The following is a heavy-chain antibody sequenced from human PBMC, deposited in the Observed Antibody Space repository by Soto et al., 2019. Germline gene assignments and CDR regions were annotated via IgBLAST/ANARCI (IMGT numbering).Heavy chain of an antibody. V-gene: IGHV3-48*03. CDR1: VFTFSNYD. CDR2: ISHSGASI. D-gene: IGHD5-12*01. Sequence: VGSLRLSCASSVFTFSNYDMNCVRHSPGKWLEWVSYISHSGASIDYADSVRGRFTISRDNAKNSLYLQMNSLRAEDTAVYYCARDAHLPKGRWLNLDFWGQGTLVTVSS. J-gene: IGHJ4*02. CDR3: ARDAHLPKGRWLNLDF.